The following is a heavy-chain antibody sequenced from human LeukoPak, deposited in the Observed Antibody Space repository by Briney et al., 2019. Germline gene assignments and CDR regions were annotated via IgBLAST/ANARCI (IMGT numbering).Heavy chain of an antibody. CDR2: ITGYNGNT. V-gene: IGHV1-18*01. J-gene: IGHJ4*02. D-gene: IGHD6-19*01. CDR3: ARDQAVGWPPVYFEY. CDR1: GYSFTDYG. Sequence: ASVKVFCKTSGYSFTDYGISWLRQAPGQRPEWMGWITGYNGNTGNAQKFQDRVTMTIDTSTATAYMELRSLRSDDTAVYYCARDQAVGWPPVYFEYWGQGTPVTVSP.